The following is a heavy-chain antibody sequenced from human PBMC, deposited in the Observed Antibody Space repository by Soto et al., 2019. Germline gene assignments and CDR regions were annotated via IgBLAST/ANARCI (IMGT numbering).Heavy chain of an antibody. J-gene: IGHJ6*02. CDR3: ARSLTEGYCTITGCYTRPLYGMDV. CDR2: INPNSGGT. D-gene: IGHD2-2*02. CDR1: GYTFSGYY. Sequence: ASVKVTCKASGYTFSGYYIHWLRQAPGQGLEWMGWINPNSGGTNYAQKFQGRVTVTRDTPTSTAYMELSRLTSDDTAVYYCARSLTEGYCTITGCYTRPLYGMDVWGQGTTVTVSS. V-gene: IGHV1-2*02.